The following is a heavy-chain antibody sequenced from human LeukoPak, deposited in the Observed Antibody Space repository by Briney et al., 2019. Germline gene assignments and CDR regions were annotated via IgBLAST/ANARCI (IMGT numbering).Heavy chain of an antibody. CDR1: GYSFNTFW. Sequence: GESLKISSQGSGYSFNTFWIGWVRQMPGKGLEWMGTIYPGDSETRHNPSFQGQVTISVDKFINTAYLQLRSLKASDTAIYYCARQRGYSGYDGYDHWGQGTLVTVSS. D-gene: IGHD5-12*01. CDR3: ARQRGYSGYDGYDH. V-gene: IGHV5-51*01. J-gene: IGHJ4*02. CDR2: IYPGDSET.